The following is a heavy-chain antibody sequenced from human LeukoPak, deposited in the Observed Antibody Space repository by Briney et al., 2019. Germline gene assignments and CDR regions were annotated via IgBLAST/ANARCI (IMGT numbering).Heavy chain of an antibody. D-gene: IGHD6-6*01. Sequence: GGFLRLSCAASGFTFRTNGMHWARQAPGRGLEWVAGISYDGNEKFYADSVKGRFTISRDNSKNTLDLQMNSLRAEDTAVYYCAKDLATKYTLDYWGQGTLVTVSS. V-gene: IGHV3-30*18. CDR3: AKDLATKYTLDY. CDR1: GFTFRTNG. J-gene: IGHJ4*02. CDR2: ISYDGNEK.